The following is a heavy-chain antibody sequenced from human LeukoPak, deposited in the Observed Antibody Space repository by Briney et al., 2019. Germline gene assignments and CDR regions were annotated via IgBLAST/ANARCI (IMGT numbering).Heavy chain of an antibody. CDR1: GFTFSRFW. V-gene: IGHV3-7*03. Sequence: GGALRLSCAGSGFTFSRFWMNWVRQAPGKGLEWVANIDEDGTDTYYVDSVRGRFIISRDNSKNTLYLQMNSLRAEDTAVYYCAKGGSTTVVTPSFDYWGQGTLVTVSS. CDR2: IDEDGTDT. D-gene: IGHD4-23*01. J-gene: IGHJ4*02. CDR3: AKGGSTTVVTPSFDY.